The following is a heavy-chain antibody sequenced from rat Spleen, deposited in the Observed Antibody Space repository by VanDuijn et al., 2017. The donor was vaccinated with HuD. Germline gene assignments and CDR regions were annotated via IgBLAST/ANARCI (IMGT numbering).Heavy chain of an antibody. CDR1: GFTFSNFG. V-gene: IGHV5-29*01. Sequence: EVQLVESGGGLVQPGRSLKLSCAASGFTFSNFGMAWVRQAPTKGLEWVATIIYDGSRTYYRDSVKGRFSISRDNSKRTLYLQMDSLRSEDTATYYCARHNSGYGVMDAWGQGASVTVSS. CDR2: IIYDGSRT. CDR3: ARHNSGYGVMDA. J-gene: IGHJ4*01. D-gene: IGHD4-3*01.